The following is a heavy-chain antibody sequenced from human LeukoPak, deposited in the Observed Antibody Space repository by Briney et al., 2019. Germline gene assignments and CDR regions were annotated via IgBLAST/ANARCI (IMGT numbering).Heavy chain of an antibody. CDR2: ISGSGGST. J-gene: IGHJ5*02. Sequence: GGSLRLSCAASGFTFSSYAMSWVRQAPGKGLEWVSAISGSGGSTYYADSVKGRFTISRDNSKNTLYLQMNSLRAEDTAVYYCAKGVRITMIVVAPEWFDPWGQGTLVTVSS. D-gene: IGHD3-22*01. V-gene: IGHV3-23*01. CDR3: AKGVRITMIVVAPEWFDP. CDR1: GFTFSSYA.